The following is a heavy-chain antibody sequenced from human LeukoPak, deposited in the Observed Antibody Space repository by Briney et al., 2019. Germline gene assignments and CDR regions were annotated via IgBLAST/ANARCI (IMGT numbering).Heavy chain of an antibody. Sequence: NHGESLKISCKGSGYTFTNYWIGWVRQMPGKGLEWMGIIYPGDSDTRYSPSFQGQVTISADKSINTAYLQWSSLKASDTAMYYCVLAGSGSYYFDYWGQGILVTVSS. D-gene: IGHD3-10*01. J-gene: IGHJ4*02. CDR3: VLAGSGSYYFDY. CDR2: IYPGDSDT. CDR1: GYTFTNYW. V-gene: IGHV5-51*01.